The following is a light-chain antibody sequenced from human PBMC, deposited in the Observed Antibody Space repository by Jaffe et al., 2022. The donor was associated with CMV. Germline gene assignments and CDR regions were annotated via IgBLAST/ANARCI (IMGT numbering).Light chain of an antibody. CDR3: QKYNFAPFT. CDR1: QGISTS. V-gene: IGKV1-27*01. CDR2: AAS. J-gene: IGKJ3*01. Sequence: DIQMTQSPSSLSASVGDRVTISCRASQGISTSLAWYQQTPGKVPKLLIYAASTLQSGVSSRFSGSGSGTDFTLTISRLQPEDVATYYCQKYNFAPFTFGPGTRVDIK.